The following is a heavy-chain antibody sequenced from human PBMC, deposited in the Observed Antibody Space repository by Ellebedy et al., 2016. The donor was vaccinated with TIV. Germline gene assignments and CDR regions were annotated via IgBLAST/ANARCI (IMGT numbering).Heavy chain of an antibody. CDR3: AGDSPLKYTSSTSKSYYYYGMDV. D-gene: IGHD2-2*01. V-gene: IGHV1-18*01. J-gene: IGHJ6*02. Sequence: ASVKVSCKASGYTFTSYDISWVRQAPGQGLEWMGWISAYNGNTNYAQKLQGRVTMTTDTSTSTAYMELRSLRSDDTAVYYCAGDSPLKYTSSTSKSYYYYGMDVWGQGTTVTVSS. CDR1: GYTFTSYD. CDR2: ISAYNGNT.